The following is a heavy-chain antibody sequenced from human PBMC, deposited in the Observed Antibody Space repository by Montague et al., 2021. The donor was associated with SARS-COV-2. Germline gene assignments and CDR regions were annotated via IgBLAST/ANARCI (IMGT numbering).Heavy chain of an antibody. V-gene: IGHV4-31*03. Sequence: TLSLTCTVSGGSISSGGYYWSWIRQHPGKGLEWIGYIYYSGSTYYNPSLKSRVTISVDTSKNQFSLKLSSVTAADTAVYYCARVSVEMATMVVYYYYGMDVWGQGTPVTVSS. J-gene: IGHJ6*02. CDR1: GGSISSGGYY. D-gene: IGHD5-24*01. CDR2: IYYSGST. CDR3: ARVSVEMATMVVYYYYGMDV.